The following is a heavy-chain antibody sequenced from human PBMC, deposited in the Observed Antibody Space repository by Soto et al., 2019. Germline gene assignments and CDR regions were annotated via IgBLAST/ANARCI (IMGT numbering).Heavy chain of an antibody. Sequence: GASVKVSCKASGYTFTGYYMHWVRQAPGQGLEWMGWINPNSGGTNYAQKFQGWVTMTRDTPISTAYMELSRLRSDDTAVYYCARVTGGPAANYGMDVWGQGTTVNVSS. CDR1: GYTFTGYY. V-gene: IGHV1-2*04. D-gene: IGHD2-2*01. CDR2: INPNSGGT. J-gene: IGHJ6*02. CDR3: ARVTGGPAANYGMDV.